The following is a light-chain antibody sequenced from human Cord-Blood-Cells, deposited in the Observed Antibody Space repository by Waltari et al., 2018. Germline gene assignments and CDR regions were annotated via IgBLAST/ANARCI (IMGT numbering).Light chain of an antibody. CDR1: QSVSSN. J-gene: IGKJ1*01. V-gene: IGKV3-15*01. CDR2: GAA. CDR3: QQYNNWPRT. Sequence: EIVITQSPATLSVYPGERATLSCRASQSVSSNLAWYQQKPGQAPRLLIYGAATRATGIPARFSGSGSGTEFTLTISSLQSEDFAVYYCQQYNNWPRTFGQGTKVEIK.